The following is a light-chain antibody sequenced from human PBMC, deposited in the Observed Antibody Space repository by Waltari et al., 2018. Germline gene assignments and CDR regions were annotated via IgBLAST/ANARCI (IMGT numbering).Light chain of an antibody. Sequence: QSLLTQPPSASGTPGQGVTISCSGSASNIGRNSVNWYQQVPGMAPKLLIYNTDQLPSGVPDRFPGSKSGTSASLVISGLQSDDEAEYYCASWDDNLSGLFGGGTKLTVL. J-gene: IGLJ2*01. CDR2: NTD. CDR1: ASNIGRNS. CDR3: ASWDDNLSGL. V-gene: IGLV1-44*01.